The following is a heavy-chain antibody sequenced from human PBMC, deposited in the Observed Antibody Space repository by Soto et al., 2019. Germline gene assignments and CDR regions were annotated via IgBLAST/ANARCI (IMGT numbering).Heavy chain of an antibody. CDR2: INPNSGGT. CDR3: ARDRVTIFGVPNWLDP. V-gene: IGHV1-2*02. D-gene: IGHD3-3*01. J-gene: IGHJ5*02. Sequence: ASVKVSCKASGYTFTGYYMHWVRQAPGQGLEWMGWINPNSGGTNYAQKFQGRVTMTRDTSISTAYMELSGLRSDDTAVYYCARDRVTIFGVPNWLDPWGQGTLVTVS. CDR1: GYTFTGYY.